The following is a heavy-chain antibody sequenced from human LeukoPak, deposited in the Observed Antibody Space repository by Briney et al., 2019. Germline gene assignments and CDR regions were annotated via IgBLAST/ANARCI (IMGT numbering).Heavy chain of an antibody. V-gene: IGHV4-38-2*01. CDR2: IYHSGNT. J-gene: IGHJ3*02. CDR1: GYSLSSGYY. Sequence: SETLALTCAVSGYSLSSGYYWGWIRQPPGKGLEWIGSIYHSGNTDYNPSLKSRVTISVDTSKNQFSLKLSSVTAADTAVYYCARLEDCSSTSCYPYAFDIWGQGTMVTVSS. D-gene: IGHD2-2*01. CDR3: ARLEDCSSTSCYPYAFDI.